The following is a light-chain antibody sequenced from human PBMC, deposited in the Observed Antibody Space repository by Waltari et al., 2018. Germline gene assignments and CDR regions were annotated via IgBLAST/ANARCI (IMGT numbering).Light chain of an antibody. J-gene: IGLJ2*01. Sequence: QSALTQPPSASGSLGQSVTISCTGTSTDVGGYNYFSWYQQHPGKAPNLIIYEVGQRPSGVPDRFSGSKSGDTASLTVSGLRAEDEALYYCSSYSRSDVVIFGGGTKLTVL. CDR2: EVG. V-gene: IGLV2-8*01. CDR1: STDVGGYNY. CDR3: SSYSRSDVVI.